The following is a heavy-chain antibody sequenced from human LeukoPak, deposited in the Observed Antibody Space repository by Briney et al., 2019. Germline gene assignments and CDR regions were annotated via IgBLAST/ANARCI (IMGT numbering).Heavy chain of an antibody. CDR2: IYTSGST. CDR3: ARETVRGVIILPSYYFDY. CDR1: GGSISDYY. V-gene: IGHV4-4*07. Sequence: SETLSLTCTVSGGSISDYYWSWIRQPAGKGLEWIGRIYTSGSTNYNPSLKSRVTMSVDTSKNQFSLKLSSVTAADTAVYYCARETVRGVIILPSYYFDYWGQGTLVTVSS. D-gene: IGHD3-10*01. J-gene: IGHJ4*02.